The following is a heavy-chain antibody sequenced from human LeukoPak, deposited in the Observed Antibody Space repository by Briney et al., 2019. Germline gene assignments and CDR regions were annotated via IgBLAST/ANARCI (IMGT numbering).Heavy chain of an antibody. CDR3: AKDFEMATVNYYFDY. V-gene: IGHV3-30*18. J-gene: IGHJ4*02. D-gene: IGHD5-24*01. Sequence: GGSLRLSCAASGFTFSSHGMHWGRQTPGKGLEWVAVISYDGSNKYYVDSVKGRFTISRDNSKNTLYLQMNSLRVEDTAVYYCAKDFEMATVNYYFDYWGQGTLVTVSP. CDR1: GFTFSSHG. CDR2: ISYDGSNK.